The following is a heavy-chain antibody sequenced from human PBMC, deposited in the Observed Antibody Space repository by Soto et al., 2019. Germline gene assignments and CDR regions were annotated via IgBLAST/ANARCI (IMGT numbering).Heavy chain of an antibody. CDR3: TTDLYGSGSYALDY. CDR2: IKSKTDGGTT. CDR1: GFTFSNAW. V-gene: IGHV3-15*07. Sequence: GGSLRLSCAASGFTFSNAWMNWVRQAPGKGLEWVGRIKSKTDGGTTDYAATVKGRFTISRDDSKNTLYLQMNSLKTEDTAVYYCTTDLYGSGSYALDYWGQGTLVTVSS. J-gene: IGHJ4*02. D-gene: IGHD3-10*01.